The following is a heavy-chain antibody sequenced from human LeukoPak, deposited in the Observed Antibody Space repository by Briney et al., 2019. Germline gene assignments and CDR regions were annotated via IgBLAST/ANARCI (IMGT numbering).Heavy chain of an antibody. CDR2: IWYDGSNK. J-gene: IGHJ4*02. D-gene: IGHD6-19*01. V-gene: IGHV3-33*06. CDR3: AKAAEQGPIDY. CDR1: GFTFSSYG. Sequence: GGSLRLSCAASGFTFSSYGMHWVRQAPGKGLEGVAVIWYDGSNKYYADSVKGRFTISRDNSKNTLYLQMNSLRAEDTAVYYCAKAAEQGPIDYCGQGTLVTVSS.